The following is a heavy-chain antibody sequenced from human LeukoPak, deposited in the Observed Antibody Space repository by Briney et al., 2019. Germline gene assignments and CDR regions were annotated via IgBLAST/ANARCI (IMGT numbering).Heavy chain of an antibody. CDR1: GYSFTSYW. J-gene: IGHJ4*02. D-gene: IGHD3-22*01. CDR2: IYPGDSDT. V-gene: IGHV5-51*01. Sequence: GKSLKISCKGSGYSFTSYWIGWVRQMPGKGLEWMGIIYPGDSDTRYSPSFQGQVTISADKSISTAYLQWSSLKASDTAMYYCATRTSFSYYYDSSGYSTRPYYFDYWGQGTLVTVSS. CDR3: ATRTSFSYYYDSSGYSTRPYYFDY.